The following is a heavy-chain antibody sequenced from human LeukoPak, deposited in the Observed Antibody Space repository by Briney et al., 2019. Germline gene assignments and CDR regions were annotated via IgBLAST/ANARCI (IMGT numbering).Heavy chain of an antibody. CDR1: GYTFTGYY. CDR2: INPNSGGT. CDR3: ARDLVHGSGTPTNYYYYYYMDV. V-gene: IGHV1-2*06. D-gene: IGHD3-10*01. Sequence: ASVKVSCKASGYTFTGYYMHWVRQAPGQGLEWMGRINPNSGGTNYAQKFQGRVTMTRDTPISTAYMELSRLRSDDTAVYYCARDLVHGSGTPTNYYYYYYMDVWGKGTTVTVSS. J-gene: IGHJ6*03.